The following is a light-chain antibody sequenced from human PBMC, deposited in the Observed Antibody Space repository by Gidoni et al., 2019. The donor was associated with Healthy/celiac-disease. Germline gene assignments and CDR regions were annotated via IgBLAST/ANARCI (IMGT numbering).Light chain of an antibody. Sequence: EIVMTQSPATLSVSPGERATLSCRASQSVSSNLAWYQLKPGQAPRLLIYGASTRATGIPARFSGSGSGTEFTLTISSLQSEDFAVYYCQQYNNWPPVTFXPXTKVDIK. CDR1: QSVSSN. CDR2: GAS. CDR3: QQYNNWPPVT. V-gene: IGKV3-15*01. J-gene: IGKJ3*01.